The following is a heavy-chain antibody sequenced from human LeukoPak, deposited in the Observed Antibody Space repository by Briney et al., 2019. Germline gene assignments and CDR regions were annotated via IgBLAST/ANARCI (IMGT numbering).Heavy chain of an antibody. CDR3: ARVYCSSTSCYMANNWNYGDY. D-gene: IGHD2-2*02. J-gene: IGHJ4*02. Sequence: GGSLRLSCAASGFTFSSYSMNWVRQAPGKGLKWVSSISSSSSYIYYADSVKGRFTISRDNAKNSLYLQMNSLRAEDTAVYYCARVYCSSTSCYMANNWNYGDYWGQGTLVTVSS. CDR1: GFTFSSYS. V-gene: IGHV3-21*01. CDR2: ISSSSSYI.